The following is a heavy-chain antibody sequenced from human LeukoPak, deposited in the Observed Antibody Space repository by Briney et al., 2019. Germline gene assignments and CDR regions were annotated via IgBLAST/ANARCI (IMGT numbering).Heavy chain of an antibody. Sequence: PSETLSLTCTVSGGSISSYYWSWIRQPPGKGLEWIGYIYYSGSTSYNPSLKSRVTISVDTSKNQFSLKLSSVTAADTAVYYCAREFQYYDILTGYRYYFDYWGQGTLVTVSS. CDR2: IYYSGST. CDR1: GGSISSYY. CDR3: AREFQYYDILTGYRYYFDY. J-gene: IGHJ4*02. V-gene: IGHV4-59*01. D-gene: IGHD3-9*01.